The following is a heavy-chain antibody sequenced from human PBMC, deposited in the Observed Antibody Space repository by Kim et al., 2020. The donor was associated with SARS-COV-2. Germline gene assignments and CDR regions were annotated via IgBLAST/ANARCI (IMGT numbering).Heavy chain of an antibody. CDR2: ISSSSYI. J-gene: IGHJ4*02. CDR3: ARDVYPILSGYDPIDY. Sequence: GGSLRLSCAASGFTFSSYSMNWVRQAPGKGLEWVSSISSSSYIYYADSVKGRFTISRDNAKNSLYLQMNSLRAEDTAVYYCARDVYPILSGYDPIDYWGQGTLVTVSS. V-gene: IGHV3-21*01. CDR1: GFTFSSYS. D-gene: IGHD5-12*01.